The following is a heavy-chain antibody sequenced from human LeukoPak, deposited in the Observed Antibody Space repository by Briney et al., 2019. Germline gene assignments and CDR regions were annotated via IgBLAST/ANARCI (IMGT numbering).Heavy chain of an antibody. V-gene: IGHV4-34*01. J-gene: IGHJ4*02. CDR3: ARATGTYYDTLTGYPLFDY. Sequence: PSETLSLTCAVYGGSFSGYYWSWIRQPPGKGLEWIGEINHSGSTNYNPSLKSRVTISVDTSKNQFSLKLSSVTAADTAVYYCARATGTYYDTLTGYPLFDYWGQGTLVTVSS. CDR1: GGSFSGYY. D-gene: IGHD3-9*01. CDR2: INHSGST.